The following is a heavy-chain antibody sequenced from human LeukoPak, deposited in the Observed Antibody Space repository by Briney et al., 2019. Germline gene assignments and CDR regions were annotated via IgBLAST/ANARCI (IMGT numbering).Heavy chain of an antibody. CDR1: GFTFSSYA. D-gene: IGHD3-10*01. J-gene: IGHJ4*02. CDR3: ARAPLRGFGELAFDY. V-gene: IGHV4-30-2*01. Sequence: LRLSCAASGFTFSSYAMSWVRQPPGKGLEWIGYIYHSGSTYYNPSLKSRVTISVDRSKNQFSLKLSSVTAADTAVYYCARAPLRGFGELAFDYWGQGTLVTVSS. CDR2: IYHSGST.